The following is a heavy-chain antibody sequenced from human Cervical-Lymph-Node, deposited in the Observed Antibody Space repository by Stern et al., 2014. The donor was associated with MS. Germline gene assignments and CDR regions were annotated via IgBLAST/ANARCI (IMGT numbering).Heavy chain of an antibody. V-gene: IGHV1-69*01. J-gene: IGHJ4*02. CDR2: LTPMFGTS. Sequence: QVQLVESGAVVKKPGSSVKVSCKASGGSFSMDNISWVRQAPGQGLEWMGGLTPMFGTSNYAQKFQGRVTTTADEFTSTVYMELTSLRSEDTAVYFCARDQGGIADSWGQGTLVIVSS. CDR3: ARDQGGIADS. D-gene: IGHD6-13*01. CDR1: GGSFSMDN.